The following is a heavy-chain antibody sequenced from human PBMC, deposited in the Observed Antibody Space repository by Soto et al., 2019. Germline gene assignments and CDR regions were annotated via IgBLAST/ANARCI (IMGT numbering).Heavy chain of an antibody. D-gene: IGHD2-15*01. CDR2: IYYSGST. CDR1: GGSVSSGSYY. CDR3: ARDHPGYCSGGSCYSGWLDP. Sequence: SETLSLTCTVSGGSVSSGSYYWSWIRQPPGKGLEWIGHIYYSGSTNYNPSLKSRVTISVDTSKNQFSLKLSSVTAADTAVYYCARDHPGYCSGGSCYSGWLDPWGQGTLVTVSS. V-gene: IGHV4-61*01. J-gene: IGHJ5*02.